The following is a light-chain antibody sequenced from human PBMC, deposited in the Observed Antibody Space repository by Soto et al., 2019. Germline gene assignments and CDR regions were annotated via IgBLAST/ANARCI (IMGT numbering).Light chain of an antibody. V-gene: IGKV4-1*01. Sequence: DVVLTQSPDSLAVYMGERATIICKSSQSVLYSSNNMNYLAWYQQKAGQPPKLLIYWASTRESGVPDRFGGSGSGTEFTLTINSLQAEDVAVYYCQQYYSTPWTFGQGTKVEIK. J-gene: IGKJ1*01. CDR2: WAS. CDR3: QQYYSTPWT. CDR1: QSVLYSSNNMNY.